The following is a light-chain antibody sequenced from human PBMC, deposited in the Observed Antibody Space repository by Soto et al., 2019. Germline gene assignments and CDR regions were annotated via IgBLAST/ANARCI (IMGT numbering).Light chain of an antibody. CDR3: SSHAGSNGAFV. CDR1: SGDVGGYNY. CDR2: EVT. J-gene: IGLJ1*01. V-gene: IGLV2-8*01. Sequence: QSALTQPPSASGSPGQSVTISFTGTSGDVGGYNYGTWYQQHPGKPPKVILSEVTKRPSGVPDRFSGSKSGNTASRTVSGLQAEDEADYYCSSHAGSNGAFVFGTGTKLTVL.